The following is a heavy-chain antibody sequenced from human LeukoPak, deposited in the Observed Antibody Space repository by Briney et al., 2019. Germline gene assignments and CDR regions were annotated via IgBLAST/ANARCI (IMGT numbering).Heavy chain of an antibody. CDR2: IYDIGST. J-gene: IGHJ5*02. CDR3: ARTYYYDSSGYLNHWFDP. CDR1: GGSVSSYY. V-gene: IGHV4-59*08. Sequence: SETLSLTCTVSGGSVSSYYWSWIRQPPGKGLEWIGYIYDIGSTKYNPSLKSRVTMSVDTSKNQFSLKLSSVTTADTAVYHCARTYYYDSSGYLNHWFDPWGQGTLVTVSS. D-gene: IGHD3-22*01.